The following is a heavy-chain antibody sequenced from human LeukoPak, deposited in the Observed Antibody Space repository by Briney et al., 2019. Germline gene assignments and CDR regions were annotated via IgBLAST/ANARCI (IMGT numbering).Heavy chain of an antibody. J-gene: IGHJ6*03. D-gene: IGHD7-27*01. Sequence: SETLSLTCVVYGGSFSDYYWSWIRQPPGKGLEWIGEINHSGSTTYNPSLKSRVTISVDTSKNRFSLKLSSVTAADTAVYYCAALGIPYYYYMDVWGRGTTVTVSS. CDR1: GGSFSDYY. CDR3: AALGIPYYYYMDV. V-gene: IGHV4-34*01. CDR2: INHSGST.